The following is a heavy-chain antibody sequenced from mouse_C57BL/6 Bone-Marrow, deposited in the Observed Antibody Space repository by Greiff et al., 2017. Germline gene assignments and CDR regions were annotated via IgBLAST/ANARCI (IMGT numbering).Heavy chain of an antibody. J-gene: IGHJ3*01. D-gene: IGHD2-4*01. Sequence: VQLQQSGTVLARPGASVKMSCKTSGYTFTSYWMNWVKQRHGKGLEWIGAISPRNSDTSYNQKFKGKAKLTAVTSASTAYMELSSLTNEDSAVXYCGMDDYAWFAYWGQGTLVTVSA. V-gene: IGHV1-5*01. CDR1: GYTFTSYW. CDR2: ISPRNSDT. CDR3: GMDDYAWFAY.